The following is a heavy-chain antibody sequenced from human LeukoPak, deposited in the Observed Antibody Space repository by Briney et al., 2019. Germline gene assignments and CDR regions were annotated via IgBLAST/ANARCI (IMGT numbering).Heavy chain of an antibody. Sequence: SVKVSCRASGGTFSSYAISWVRQAPGQGLEWMGGIIPIFGTANYAQKFQGRVTITTDESTSTAYMELSSLRSEDTAVYYCAREIAAAGTTAYYYMDVWGKGTTVTVSS. CDR3: AREIAAAGTTAYYYMDV. D-gene: IGHD6-13*01. J-gene: IGHJ6*03. CDR1: GGTFSSYA. V-gene: IGHV1-69*05. CDR2: IIPIFGTA.